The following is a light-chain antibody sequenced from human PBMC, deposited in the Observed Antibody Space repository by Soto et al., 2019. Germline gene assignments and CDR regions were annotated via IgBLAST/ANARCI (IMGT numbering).Light chain of an antibody. CDR1: QDISNY. CDR2: DAS. J-gene: IGKJ5*01. Sequence: DIQMTQSPSSLSASVGDRVTITCRASQDISNYLNWYQQRPGKAPKLLIYDASNLERGVPSRFSGNSSWDHFYFGIPSLEAEDVATYYCQQSDSLPITFGQGTRLEI. CDR3: QQSDSLPIT. V-gene: IGKV1-33*01.